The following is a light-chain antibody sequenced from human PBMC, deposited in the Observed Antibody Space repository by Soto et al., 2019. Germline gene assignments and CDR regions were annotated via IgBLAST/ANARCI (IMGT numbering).Light chain of an antibody. CDR2: DAS. J-gene: IGKJ4*01. V-gene: IGKV3-15*01. Sequence: EIVMTQSPATLSVSPGEGATLSCKASQNDYNNLAWYQQRPGQPPRLLIYDASTRATGISARFSGSGYGTEFTLTISSLQSEDFAVYFCQQCRNWPLTFGGGNKVDIK. CDR3: QQCRNWPLT. CDR1: QNDYNN.